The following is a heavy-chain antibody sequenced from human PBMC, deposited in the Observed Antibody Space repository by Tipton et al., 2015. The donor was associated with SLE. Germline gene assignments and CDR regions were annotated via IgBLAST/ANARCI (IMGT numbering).Heavy chain of an antibody. D-gene: IGHD2-21*01. CDR3: ARGTRLMRRATYYLDY. CDR2: IYSGST. CDR1: GGSISTNY. J-gene: IGHJ4*02. V-gene: IGHV4-59*12. Sequence: TLSLTCTVSGGSISTNYWSWIRLSPGKGLEWIGYIYSGSTNDNPSLKSRVTMSMDTSKNQLSLKLTSVTAADTAVYYCARGTRLMRRATYYLDYWGQGTLVTVSS.